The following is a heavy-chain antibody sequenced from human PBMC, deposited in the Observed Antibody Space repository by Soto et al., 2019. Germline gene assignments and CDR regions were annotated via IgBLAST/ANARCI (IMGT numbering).Heavy chain of an antibody. D-gene: IGHD3-10*01. CDR2: ISYDASKK. V-gene: IGHV3-30*04. CDR1: GFTFGHYA. J-gene: IGHJ4*02. CDR3: ARENYGQYYFDY. Sequence: GGSLRLSCAASGFTFGHYAMHWVRHAPGKGLEWVAIISYDASKKYYADSVKGRFTISRDNYQNTLYLQMDSLKPEDTAVYYCARENYGQYYFDYWGQGTLVTVSS.